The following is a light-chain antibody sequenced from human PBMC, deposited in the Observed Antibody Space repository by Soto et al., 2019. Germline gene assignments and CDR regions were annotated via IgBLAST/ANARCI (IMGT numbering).Light chain of an antibody. CDR1: QSVSSSY. V-gene: IGKV3-20*01. CDR2: GAS. J-gene: IGKJ4*01. Sequence: EIVLTQSPGTLSLSPGERATLSCRASQSVSSSYLAWYQQKPGQAPRLLIYGASSRATGIPDRFSGSGSGTDFTLTISRLEPEDFATYYCQQTFSNLLSFGGGTKVEI. CDR3: QQTFSNLLS.